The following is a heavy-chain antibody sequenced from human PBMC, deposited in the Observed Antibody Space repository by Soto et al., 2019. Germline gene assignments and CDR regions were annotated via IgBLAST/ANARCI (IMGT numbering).Heavy chain of an antibody. CDR2: IIPIFGTA. CDR3: ARDGYSGSPSYAFDI. Sequence: SVKVSCKASGGTFSSYAISWVRQAPGQGLEWMGGIIPIFGTANYAQKFQGRVTITADESTSTAYMELSSLRSEDTAVYYCARDGYSGSPSYAFDIWGQGTMVTVSS. V-gene: IGHV1-69*13. J-gene: IGHJ3*02. D-gene: IGHD1-26*01. CDR1: GGTFSSYA.